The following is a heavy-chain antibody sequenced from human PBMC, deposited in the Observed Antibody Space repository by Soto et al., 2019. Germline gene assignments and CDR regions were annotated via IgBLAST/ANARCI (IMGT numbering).Heavy chain of an antibody. CDR1: GGSLSSSNDY. J-gene: IGHJ2*01. CDR2: IYYRGST. Sequence: SETLSLTCTVSGGSLSSSNDYWGWIRQPPGKGLEWIGSIYYRGSTDYNPSLKSRVTISVDTSKNQFSLKLSSVTAADTAMYYCARFNWYFDLWGRGTLVTVSS. CDR3: ARFNWYFDL. V-gene: IGHV4-39*07.